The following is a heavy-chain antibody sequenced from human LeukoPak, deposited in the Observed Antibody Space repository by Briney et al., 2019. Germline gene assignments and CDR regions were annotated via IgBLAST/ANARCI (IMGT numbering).Heavy chain of an antibody. D-gene: IGHD1-26*01. J-gene: IGHJ4*02. CDR1: GYTFTGYY. CDR3: ARDGGPGLSGSLGDFDY. Sequence: ASVKVSCKASGYTFTGYYMRWVRQAPGQGLEWMGWINPNSGGTNYAQKFQGRVTMTRDTSVSTAYMELSRLRSDDTAVYYCARDGGPGLSGSLGDFDYWGQGTLVTVSS. V-gene: IGHV1-2*02. CDR2: INPNSGGT.